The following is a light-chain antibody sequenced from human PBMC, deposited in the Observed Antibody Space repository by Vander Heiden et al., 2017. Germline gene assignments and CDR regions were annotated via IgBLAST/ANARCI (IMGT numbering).Light chain of an antibody. CDR1: QDISRW. V-gene: IGKV1-12*01. CDR3: QQANSFLYT. CDR2: AAS. J-gene: IGKJ2*01. Sequence: DIQMTQSPSSVSASVGDRVTITCRASQDISRWLAWYQQKPGKAPKLLIYAASSLQSGVPSRFSGSGSGTDFTLTISSLQPADFATYYCQQANSFLYTFGQGTKLEI.